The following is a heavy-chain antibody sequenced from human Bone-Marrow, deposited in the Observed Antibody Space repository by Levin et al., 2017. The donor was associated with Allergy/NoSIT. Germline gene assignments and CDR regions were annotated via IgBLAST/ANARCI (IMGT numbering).Heavy chain of an antibody. CDR1: ADTFRRYY. CDR2: INPSGGAT. CDR3: ARGYSHLSSPSF. D-gene: IGHD5-12*01. J-gene: IGHJ4*02. Sequence: AASVKVSCKTSADTFRRYYIHWIRQAPGQGLEWMGIINPSGGATTYSQNFQIRVTMTADTSTDTIYMALRNLISEDTAVYYCARGYSHLSSPSFWGQGTLVTVSS. V-gene: IGHV1-46*01.